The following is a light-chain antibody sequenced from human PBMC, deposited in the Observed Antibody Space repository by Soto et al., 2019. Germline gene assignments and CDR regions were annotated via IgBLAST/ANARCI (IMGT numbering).Light chain of an antibody. V-gene: IGKV3-11*01. Sequence: EILLTQSPATLSLSPGERATLSCRASQSVSSYLAWYQQKPGQAPRLLIYDASNRATGIPARFSGSGSGTDFTLTISRLEPEDFAVYYCQQYSSSLITFGQGTRLEIK. CDR1: QSVSSY. CDR2: DAS. CDR3: QQYSSSLIT. J-gene: IGKJ5*01.